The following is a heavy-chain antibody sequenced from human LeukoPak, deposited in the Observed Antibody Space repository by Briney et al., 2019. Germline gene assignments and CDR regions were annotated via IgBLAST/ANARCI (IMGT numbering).Heavy chain of an antibody. J-gene: IGHJ3*02. D-gene: IGHD2-2*01. CDR3: ARDPSWVYCSSTSCFSEDI. V-gene: IGHV1-3*01. CDR2: INAGNGNT. CDR1: GYTFTSYA. Sequence: ASVKVSCKASGYTFTSYAMHWVRQAPGQRLEWMGWINAGNGNTKYSQKFQGRVTITRDTSASTAYMELSSLRSEDTAVYYCARDPSWVYCSSTSCFSEDIWGRGTMVTVSS.